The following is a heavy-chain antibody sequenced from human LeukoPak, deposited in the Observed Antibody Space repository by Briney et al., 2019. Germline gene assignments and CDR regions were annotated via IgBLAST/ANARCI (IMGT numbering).Heavy chain of an antibody. V-gene: IGHV4-34*01. CDR1: GGSFSGYY. D-gene: IGHD1-7*01. J-gene: IGHJ4*02. CDR2: INHSGST. Sequence: PSETLSLTCAVYGGSFSGYYWSWIRQPPGKGLEWIGEINHSGSTNYNPSLKSRVTISVDTSKNQSSLKLSSVTAADTAVYYCARSVGITGTIMYFDYWGQGTLVTVSS. CDR3: ARSVGITGTIMYFDY.